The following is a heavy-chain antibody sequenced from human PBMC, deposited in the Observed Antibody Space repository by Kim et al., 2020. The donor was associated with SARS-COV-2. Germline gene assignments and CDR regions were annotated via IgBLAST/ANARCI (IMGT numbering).Heavy chain of an antibody. CDR2: ISGSGGST. V-gene: IGHV3-23*01. Sequence: GGSLRLSCAASGFTFSSYAMSWVRQAPGKGLEWVSAISGSGGSTYYADSVKGRFTISRDNSKNTLYLQMNSLRAEDTAVYYCAKDLEGDIVVVPAAITLRFHYYYGMDVWGQGTTVTVSS. J-gene: IGHJ6*02. CDR3: AKDLEGDIVVVPAAITLRFHYYYGMDV. CDR1: GFTFSSYA. D-gene: IGHD2-2*02.